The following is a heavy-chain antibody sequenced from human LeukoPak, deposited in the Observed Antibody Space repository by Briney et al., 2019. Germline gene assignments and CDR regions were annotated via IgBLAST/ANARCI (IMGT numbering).Heavy chain of an antibody. Sequence: PSETLSLTSAVSGVSFDDYYWAWVRQTPARGLEWIGEINHSGYTHDSPSLKSRVTLSIDTSRKQFSLNLRSVTVADAGTYYCTRMTTGHDYWGQGTLVTVSS. CDR2: INHSGYT. V-gene: IGHV4-34*01. D-gene: IGHD4-17*01. J-gene: IGHJ4*02. CDR3: TRMTTGHDY. CDR1: GVSFDDYY.